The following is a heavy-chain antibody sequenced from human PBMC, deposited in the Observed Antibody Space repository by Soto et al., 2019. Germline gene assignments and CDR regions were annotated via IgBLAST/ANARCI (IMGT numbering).Heavy chain of an antibody. Sequence: RVRQKQREGGEWVSSISSSSSYIYYADSVKGRFTISRDNAKNSLYLQMNSLRAEDTAVYYCARVHGSGSYSYYYYYGMDVWGQGTTVTVSS. V-gene: IGHV3-21*01. CDR3: ARVHGSGSYSYYYYYGMDV. CDR2: ISSSSSYI. J-gene: IGHJ6*02. D-gene: IGHD1-26*01.